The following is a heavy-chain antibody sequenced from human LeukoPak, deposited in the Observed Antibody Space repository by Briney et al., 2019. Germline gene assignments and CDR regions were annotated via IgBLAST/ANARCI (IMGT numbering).Heavy chain of an antibody. CDR3: ARGGIYCSGGSCYSEPLPLDY. D-gene: IGHD2-15*01. CDR2: ISAYNANT. CDR1: GYTFTSYG. V-gene: IGHV1-18*04. Sequence: ASVKVSCKASGYTFTSYGISWVRQAPGQGLEWMGWISAYNANTNYAQKLQGRVTMTTDTSTSTAYMELRSLRSDDTAVYYCARGGIYCSGGSCYSEPLPLDYWGQGTLVTVSS. J-gene: IGHJ4*02.